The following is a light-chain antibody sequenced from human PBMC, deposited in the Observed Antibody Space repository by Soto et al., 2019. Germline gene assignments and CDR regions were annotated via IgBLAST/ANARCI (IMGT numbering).Light chain of an antibody. CDR3: TSYTASSTLI. CDR2: EVN. V-gene: IGLV2-14*01. CDR1: SSDVGGYGY. J-gene: IGLJ2*01. Sequence: QSALTQPASVSGSPGQSITISCTGTSSDVGGYGYVSWYQHHPGKAPKLIIYEVNNRPSGVSHRFSGSKSGNTASLTISGLQAEDEADYHCTSYTASSTLIFGGGTKLTVL.